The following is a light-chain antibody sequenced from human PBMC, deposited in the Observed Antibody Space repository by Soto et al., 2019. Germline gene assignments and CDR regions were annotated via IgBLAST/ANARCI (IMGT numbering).Light chain of an antibody. V-gene: IGKV3D-15*01. CDR3: QQYNNWHPLT. J-gene: IGKJ4*01. CDR2: DAS. Sequence: EIVMTQSPCTLSVSPLERSTLSCRASQSVSINLAWYQQKPGQAPRLLIYDASTRATSIPARFSGSGSGTEFTLTISSLQSKDFAVYYCQQYNNWHPLTFGGGTKVDIK. CDR1: QSVSIN.